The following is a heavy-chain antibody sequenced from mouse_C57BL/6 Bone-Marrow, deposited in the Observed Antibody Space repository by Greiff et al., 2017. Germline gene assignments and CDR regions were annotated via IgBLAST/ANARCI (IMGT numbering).Heavy chain of an antibody. V-gene: IGHV7-1*01. D-gene: IGHD3-2*02. CDR2: SRNKANDYTT. Sequence: EVKLVESGGGLVQSGRSLRLSCATSGFTFSDFYMEWVRQAPGKGLEWIAASRNKANDYTTEYSASVKGRFIVSRDTSQSILYLQMNALRAEDTAIYYCARDEGSSGYTYWGQGTLVTVSA. J-gene: IGHJ3*01. CDR3: ARDEGSSGYTY. CDR1: GFTFSDFY.